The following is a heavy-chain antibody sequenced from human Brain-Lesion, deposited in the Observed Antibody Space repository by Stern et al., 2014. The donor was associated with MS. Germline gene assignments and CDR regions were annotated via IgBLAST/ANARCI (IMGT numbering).Heavy chain of an antibody. CDR2: IKPNTGGT. J-gene: IGHJ6*02. Sequence: VQLVESGAEVKKPGASVKVSCKTSGYIFTGYYIHWVRQAPAQGLEWMAWIKPNTGGTKYAQKFQGRVTMSRDTSSSTAYVELSSLISDDTAVYYCARDQRGITIFGVVTDYYYLGMDVWGQGTTVTVSS. V-gene: IGHV1-2*02. CDR3: ARDQRGITIFGVVTDYYYLGMDV. D-gene: IGHD3-3*01. CDR1: GYIFTGYY.